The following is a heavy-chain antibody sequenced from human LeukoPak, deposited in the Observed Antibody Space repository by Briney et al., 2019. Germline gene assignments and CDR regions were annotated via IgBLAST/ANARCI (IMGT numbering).Heavy chain of an antibody. CDR1: GFTFGVYA. V-gene: IGHV3-49*04. J-gene: IGHJ4*02. CDR3: TTPWYYDYVWGSYPL. Sequence: PGGSLRLSCTAAGFTFGVYAMSWVRQAHGGGREWVGFIRSKAYGGTTEYAASVKGRFTISRDDSKSIAYLQMNSLKTEDTAVYYCTTPWYYDYVWGSYPLWGQGTLVTVSS. CDR2: IRSKAYGGTT. D-gene: IGHD3-16*02.